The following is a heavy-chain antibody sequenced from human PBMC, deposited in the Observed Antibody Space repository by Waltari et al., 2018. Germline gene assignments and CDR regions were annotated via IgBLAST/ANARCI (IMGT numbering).Heavy chain of an antibody. D-gene: IGHD1-26*01. J-gene: IGHJ3*02. CDR2: LGPVVGPT. V-gene: IGHV1-69*01. CDR1: GGPFSTYV. CDR3: AINGDIMLRATTFRDAFDI. Sequence: QVQLVQSGAELKKPGSSVKVSCRASGGPFSTYVVSLVRQAPGQGLEWMGGLGPVVGPTTYAQKYQGRVTLTADESTGTVYMELSSLRSEDTAIYYCAINGDIMLRATTFRDAFDIWGQGTMVTGSS.